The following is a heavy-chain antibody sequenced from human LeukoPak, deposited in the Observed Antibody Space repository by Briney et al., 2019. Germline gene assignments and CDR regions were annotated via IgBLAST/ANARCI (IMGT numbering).Heavy chain of an antibody. CDR1: GGSISSSSYY. D-gene: IGHD3-22*01. CDR3: AKITPNFYDSSGYYAPFDS. Sequence: SETLSLTCTVSGGSISSSSYYWGWIRQPPGKGLEWIGSIYYSGSTYYNPSLKSRVTISVDTSQDQFSLNLSSVTAADTAVYYCAKITPNFYDSSGYYAPFDSWGQGTLVTVSS. V-gene: IGHV4-39*01. CDR2: IYYSGST. J-gene: IGHJ4*02.